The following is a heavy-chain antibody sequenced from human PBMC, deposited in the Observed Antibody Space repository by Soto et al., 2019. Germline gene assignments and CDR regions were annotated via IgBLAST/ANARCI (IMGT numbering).Heavy chain of an antibody. Sequence: GGSLRLSCAASGFTFSSYAMSWVRQAPGKGLEWVSAISGSGGSTYYADSVKGRFTISRDNSKNTLYLQMNSLRAEDTAVYYCAKAPFPPYYYDSSGSTPFYYGMDVWGQGNTVTVSS. CDR2: ISGSGGST. CDR3: AKAPFPPYYYDSSGSTPFYYGMDV. CDR1: GFTFSSYA. J-gene: IGHJ6*02. V-gene: IGHV3-23*01. D-gene: IGHD3-22*01.